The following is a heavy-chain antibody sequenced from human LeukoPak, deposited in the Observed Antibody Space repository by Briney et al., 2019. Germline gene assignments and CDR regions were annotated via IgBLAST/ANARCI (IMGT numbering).Heavy chain of an antibody. D-gene: IGHD4-17*01. CDR3: ARDPNGDYIGAFEI. J-gene: IGHJ3*02. CDR2: IRGGGGTT. V-gene: IGHV3-23*01. Sequence: GGSLRLSCAASGFTLSTYAMMWLRQAPGKGLEWVSAIRGGGGTTFYADSVKGRFTISRDNSRNTLYLQMSSLRAEDTAIYYCARDPNGDYIGAFEIWGQGTLVTVSS. CDR1: GFTLSTYA.